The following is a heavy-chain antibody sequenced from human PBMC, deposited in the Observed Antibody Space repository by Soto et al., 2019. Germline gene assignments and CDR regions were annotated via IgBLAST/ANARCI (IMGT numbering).Heavy chain of an antibody. CDR1: GFTFSSYA. V-gene: IGHV3-30-3*01. CDR2: ISYDGSNK. CDR3: ARGWGAVAAVMDV. J-gene: IGHJ6*02. Sequence: GGSLRLSCAASGFTFSSYAMHWVRQAPGKGLEWVAVISYDGSNKYYADSVKGRFTISRDNSENTLYLQMNSLRAEDTAVYYCARGWGAVAAVMDVWGQGTTVTVSS. D-gene: IGHD2-15*01.